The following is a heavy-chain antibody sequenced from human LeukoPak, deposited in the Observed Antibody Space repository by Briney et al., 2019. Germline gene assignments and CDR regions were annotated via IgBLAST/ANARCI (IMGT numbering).Heavy chain of an antibody. CDR3: ASFSGSRTRSVDY. CDR2: IYYTGST. CDR1: GGSISSGGYY. Sequence: SETLSLTCTVSGGSISSGGYYWSWIRQHPGKGLEWIGYIYYTGSTNYNPSLKSRVTMSVDTSNNQFSLKLSSVTAADTAVYYCASFSGSRTRSVDYWGQGTLVTVSS. D-gene: IGHD1-26*01. J-gene: IGHJ4*02. V-gene: IGHV4-61*08.